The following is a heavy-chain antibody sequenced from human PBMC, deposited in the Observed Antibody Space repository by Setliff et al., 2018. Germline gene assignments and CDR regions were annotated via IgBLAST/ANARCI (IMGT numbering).Heavy chain of an antibody. CDR2: IYIGGSA. CDR3: AREQWLDPPGYYYVDV. CDR1: GGSISSYY. Sequence: PSETLSLTCTVSGGSISSYYWSWIRQPAGKGLEWIGHIYIGGSANYNPSLKSRVTMSIDTSENQFSLKLNSVTAADMAVYYCAREQWLDPPGYYYVDVWAKGTTVTVSS. V-gene: IGHV4-4*07. J-gene: IGHJ6*03. D-gene: IGHD6-19*01.